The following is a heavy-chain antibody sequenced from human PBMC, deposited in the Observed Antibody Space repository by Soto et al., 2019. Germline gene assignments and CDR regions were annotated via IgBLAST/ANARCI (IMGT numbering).Heavy chain of an antibody. CDR2: ISGSGGST. CDR3: AKDSGYDFGYLPGGY. J-gene: IGHJ4*02. D-gene: IGHD5-12*01. Sequence: PGGSLRLSCAASGFTFSSYAMSWVRQAPGKGLEWVSAISGSGGSTYYADSVKGRFTISRDNSKNTLYLQMNSLRAEDTAVYYCAKDSGYDFGYLPGGYWGQGTLVTVSS. V-gene: IGHV3-23*01. CDR1: GFTFSSYA.